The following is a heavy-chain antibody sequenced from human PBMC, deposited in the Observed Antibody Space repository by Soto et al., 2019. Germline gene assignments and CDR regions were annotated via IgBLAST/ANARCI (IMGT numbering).Heavy chain of an antibody. CDR3: ARDRSGVYDFWSGYYTGWFDT. J-gene: IGHJ5*02. CDR2: TNPNSGGT. CDR1: GYTFTGYY. Sequence: ASVKVSCKASGYTFTGYYMHWVRQAPGQGLEWMGWTNPNSGGTNYAQKFQGWVTMTRDTSISTAYMELSRLRSDDTAVYYCARDRSGVYDFWSGYYTGWFDTWGQ. D-gene: IGHD3-3*01. V-gene: IGHV1-2*04.